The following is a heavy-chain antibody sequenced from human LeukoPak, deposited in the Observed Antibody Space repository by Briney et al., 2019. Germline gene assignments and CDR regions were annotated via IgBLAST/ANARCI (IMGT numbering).Heavy chain of an antibody. J-gene: IGHJ4*02. V-gene: IGHV3-30*18. CDR1: GFTFSSYG. CDR2: ISYDGTDE. Sequence: PGKSLRLSCAASGFTFSSYGMHWVRQAPGKGLEWVAVISYDGTDEYYVHSVKGRFTISRDNSKKTLYLQMNSLRVEDTAMYYCAKDSGRYNWNDRVDYWGQGTLVTVSS. D-gene: IGHD1-20*01. CDR3: AKDSGRYNWNDRVDY.